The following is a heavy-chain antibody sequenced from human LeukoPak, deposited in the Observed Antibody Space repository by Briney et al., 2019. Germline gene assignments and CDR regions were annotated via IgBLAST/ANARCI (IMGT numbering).Heavy chain of an antibody. CDR3: ARHLYGGDY. Sequence: PGGSLRLSCAVSGFSVTNNYMSWVRQAPGKGLEWVSYISGSGSTIYYADSVKGRFTISRDNAKNSVYLQMSSLRAEDTAVYYCARHLYGGDYWGQGTLVTVSS. CDR1: GFSVTNNY. V-gene: IGHV3-11*04. J-gene: IGHJ4*02. D-gene: IGHD4-17*01. CDR2: ISGSGSTI.